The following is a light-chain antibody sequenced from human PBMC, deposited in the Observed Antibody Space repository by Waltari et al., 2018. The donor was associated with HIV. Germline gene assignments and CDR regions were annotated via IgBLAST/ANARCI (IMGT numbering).Light chain of an antibody. CDR1: SSDVGSCKF. CDR3: CSCATPNTRV. Sequence: QSALTQPASVSGSPGQSISISCTGTSSDVGSCKFVSWYQQHTGKAPKLLIYEGTKRPSGVSNRFSASKSGNTASLTISGLQAEDEADYYCCSCATPNTRVFGGGTKLTVL. V-gene: IGLV2-23*01. J-gene: IGLJ3*02. CDR2: EGT.